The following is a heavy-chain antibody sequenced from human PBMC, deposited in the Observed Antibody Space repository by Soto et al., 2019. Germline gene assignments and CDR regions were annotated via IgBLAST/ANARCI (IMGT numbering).Heavy chain of an antibody. V-gene: IGHV3-21*01. CDR1: GFTFSSYS. CDR3: ARDLRYYYMDV. D-gene: IGHD4-17*01. J-gene: IGHJ6*03. Sequence: GGSLRLSCAASGFTFSSYSMNWVRQAPGKGLEWVSSISSSSSYIYYADTVKGRFTISRDNTKNSQNLQMNSLRAEDTTVYYCARDLRYYYMDVWGKGTTVTVSS. CDR2: ISSSSSYI.